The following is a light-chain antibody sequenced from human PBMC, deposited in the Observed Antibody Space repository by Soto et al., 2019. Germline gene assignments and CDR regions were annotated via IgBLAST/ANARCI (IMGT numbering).Light chain of an antibody. CDR3: MQATQYRPYP. J-gene: IGKJ2*01. CDR1: QSLVHSAGNTY. V-gene: IGKV2-24*01. CDR2: KVS. Sequence: DIVLTQTPLSSPVTLGQPASISCRSSQSLVHSAGNTYLSWLQQRPGQPTRLLLDKVSNRLSGVPERFSGSGAETDFTLEISRVEAEDGGVDYCMQATQYRPYPFGQGTKLEIK.